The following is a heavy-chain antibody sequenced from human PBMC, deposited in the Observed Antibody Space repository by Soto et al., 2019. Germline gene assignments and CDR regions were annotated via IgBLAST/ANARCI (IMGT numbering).Heavy chain of an antibody. D-gene: IGHD5-12*01. V-gene: IGHV4-59*01. J-gene: IGHJ4*02. CDR2: IYYSGST. Sequence: SETLSLTCTVSGGSISSYYWSWIRQPPGKGLEWIGYIYYSGSTNYNPSLKSRVTISVDTSKNQFSLKLSSVTAADTAVYYCARVGSTRAFDYCGQGTLVTVSS. CDR3: ARVGSTRAFDY. CDR1: GGSISSYY.